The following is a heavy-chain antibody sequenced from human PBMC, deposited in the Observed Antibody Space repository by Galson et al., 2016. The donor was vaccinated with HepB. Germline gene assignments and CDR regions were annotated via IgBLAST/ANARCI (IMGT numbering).Heavy chain of an antibody. CDR3: TRVSLYYYDSSESFDV. V-gene: IGHV3-49*02. D-gene: IGHD3-22*01. J-gene: IGHJ3*01. CDR2: IRSKPYGATS. Sequence: APGMGLEWVGFIRSKPYGATSDYAASVKGRFTISRNDSTNIAYLQMNSLKAEDTGVYHCTRVSLYYYDSSESFDVWGQGTMVTVSS.